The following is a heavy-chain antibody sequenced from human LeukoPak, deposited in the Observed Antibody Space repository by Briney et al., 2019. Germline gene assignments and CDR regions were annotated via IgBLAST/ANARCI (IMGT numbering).Heavy chain of an antibody. J-gene: IGHJ4*02. CDR1: GFTFSNYD. D-gene: IGHD3-10*01. Sequence: GGSLRLSCAASGFTFSNYDMHWVRQVTGKGLEWVSAIGTNGDTYYPGSVKGRFTISRENAKNSLYLQMNSLRAGDTAVYYCARAIAMFRGVNYFAYWGQGTLVAVSS. CDR3: ARAIAMFRGVNYFAY. CDR2: IGTNGDT. V-gene: IGHV3-13*01.